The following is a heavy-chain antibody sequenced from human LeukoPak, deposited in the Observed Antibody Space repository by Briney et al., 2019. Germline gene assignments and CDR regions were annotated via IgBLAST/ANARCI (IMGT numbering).Heavy chain of an antibody. CDR3: ARDAVVPASLLDY. CDR2: IYHSGST. CDR1: GCSISSGYY. J-gene: IGHJ4*02. Sequence: SETLSLTCTVSGCSISSGYYWGWIRQPPGKGLEWIGSIYHSGSTYYNPSLKSRVTISVDTSKNQFSLKLSSVTAADTAVYYCARDAVVPASLLDYWGQGTLVTVSS. D-gene: IGHD2-2*01. V-gene: IGHV4-38-2*02.